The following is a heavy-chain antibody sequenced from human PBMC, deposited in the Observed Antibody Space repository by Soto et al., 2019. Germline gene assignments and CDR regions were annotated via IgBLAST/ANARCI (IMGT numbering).Heavy chain of an antibody. D-gene: IGHD3-3*01. CDR2: IVVGSGNT. CDR3: AADTTRRSTIFGVVVNPPYYYCMDV. Sequence: SVKVSCKASGFTFTSSAVQWVRQARGQRLEWIGWIVVGSGNTDYAQKFQERVTITRDMSTSTAYTELSSLRSEDTAVYYCAADTTRRSTIFGVVVNPPYYYCMDVWGQGTTVTVSS. V-gene: IGHV1-58*01. J-gene: IGHJ6*02. CDR1: GFTFTSSA.